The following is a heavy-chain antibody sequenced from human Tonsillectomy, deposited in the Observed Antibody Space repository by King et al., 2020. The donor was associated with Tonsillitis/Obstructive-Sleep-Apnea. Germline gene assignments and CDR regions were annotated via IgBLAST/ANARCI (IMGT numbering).Heavy chain of an antibody. J-gene: IGHJ4*02. CDR1: GFTFSNAW. CDR3: TTALENTIFGVATWDY. CDR2: IKSKTYGGTT. Sequence: VQLVESGGGLVKPGGSLRLSCAASGFTFSNAWMSWVRQAPGKGLEWVGRIKSKTYGGTTDYAAPVTGRFTISRDDSKNTLYLQMNSLKTEDTAVYYCTTALENTIFGVATWDYWGQGTLVTVSS. D-gene: IGHD3-3*01. V-gene: IGHV3-15*01.